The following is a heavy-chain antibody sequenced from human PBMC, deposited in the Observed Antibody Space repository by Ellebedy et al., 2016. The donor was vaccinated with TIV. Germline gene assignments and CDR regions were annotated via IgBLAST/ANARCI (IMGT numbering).Heavy chain of an antibody. Sequence: GESLKISXAASGFTFSFYTMNWVRQAPGKGPEWLAYIDGSGNYIGYADSVKGRFIISRDNVKETLFLQMNSLRDGDTAIYYCTRDSRVGYPWGQGTLVTVSS. J-gene: IGHJ5*02. D-gene: IGHD2-15*01. CDR1: GFTFSFYT. V-gene: IGHV3-21*05. CDR3: TRDSRVGYP. CDR2: IDGSGNYI.